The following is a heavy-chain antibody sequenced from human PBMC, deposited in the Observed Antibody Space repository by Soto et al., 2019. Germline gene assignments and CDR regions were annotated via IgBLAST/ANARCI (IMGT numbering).Heavy chain of an antibody. D-gene: IGHD1-26*01. CDR1: GFIFSRYS. CDR2: IGTSGSYI. V-gene: IGHV3-21*01. CDR3: ARGSAFIGLDY. J-gene: IGHJ4*02. Sequence: GGSLRLSCAVSGFIFSRYSMNWVRQAPGKGLEWASSIGTSGSYIYDTDSVKGRFTISRDNTKDSLYLQMNSLRAEDTAIYYSARGSAFIGLDYWGQGTPVTVSS.